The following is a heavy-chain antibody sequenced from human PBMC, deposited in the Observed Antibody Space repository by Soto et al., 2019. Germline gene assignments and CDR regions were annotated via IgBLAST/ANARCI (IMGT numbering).Heavy chain of an antibody. CDR2: INWKSDI. D-gene: IGHD4-4*01. CDR1: GFTFDDNA. Sequence: PGGSLRLSCAVSGFTFDDNAMHWVRQAPEKGLEWVSGINWKSDIGYADSVKGRFTISRDNAENSLYLQMNSLRAEDTAVYYCARDRSVTLSYYYYGMDVWGQGTTVTVSS. V-gene: IGHV3-9*01. CDR3: ARDRSVTLSYYYYGMDV. J-gene: IGHJ6*02.